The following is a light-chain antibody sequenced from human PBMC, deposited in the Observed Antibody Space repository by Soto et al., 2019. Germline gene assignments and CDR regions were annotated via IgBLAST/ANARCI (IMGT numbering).Light chain of an antibody. V-gene: IGKV1-39*01. Sequence: DIQMTQSPSSLSASVGDRVTITCRASQSISSYLNWYQHKPGKAPKLLIYAASSLQSGVPSRFSGSGSGTDFTLTISSLQPEDFATYYCQQSYSTPCTFGQGTKLEIK. CDR2: AAS. CDR3: QQSYSTPCT. J-gene: IGKJ2*02. CDR1: QSISSY.